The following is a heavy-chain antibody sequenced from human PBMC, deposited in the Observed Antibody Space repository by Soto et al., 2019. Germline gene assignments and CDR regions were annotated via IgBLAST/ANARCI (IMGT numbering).Heavy chain of an antibody. CDR3: ASRAVYCNGFTCSWS. D-gene: IGHD2-15*01. CDR1: GYSFTSYW. CDR2: IDPSDSYT. V-gene: IGHV5-10-1*01. J-gene: IGHJ5*02. Sequence: PGESLKISCQGSGYSFTSYWISWVRQMPGKGLEWMGRIDPSDSYTNYSPSFQGHVTISADKSISTAYLQWSSLKASDTAMYYCASRAVYCNGFTCSWSWGKGTPVTVSS.